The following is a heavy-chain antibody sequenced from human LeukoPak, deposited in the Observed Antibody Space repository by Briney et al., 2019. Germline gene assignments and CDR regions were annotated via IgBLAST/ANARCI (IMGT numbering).Heavy chain of an antibody. CDR2: IYTGGST. V-gene: IGHV3-53*01. J-gene: IGHJ4*02. CDR3: AKDDDDGDHVVVDH. D-gene: IGHD4-17*01. Sequence: PGGSLRLSCAAAGFIVISNHMSWVRQAPGKGLEWVAIIYTGGSTYYADSVKGRFTISRENSKNTVYLQMNSLRGEDTAIYYCAKDDDDGDHVVVDHWGQGTLVTVSS. CDR1: GFIVISNH.